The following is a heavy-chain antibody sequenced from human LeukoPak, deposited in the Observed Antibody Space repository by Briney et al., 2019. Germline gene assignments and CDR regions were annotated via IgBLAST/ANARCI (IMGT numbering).Heavy chain of an antibody. CDR2: IYYSGST. CDR3: ARDGRFGESRLGMDV. Sequence: SETLSLTCTVSGGSISSGGYYWSWIRQHPGKGLEWIGYIYYSGSTYYTPSLKSRVTISVDTSKNQFSLKLSSVTAADTAVYYCARDGRFGESRLGMDVWGKGTTVTVSS. V-gene: IGHV4-31*03. CDR1: GGSISSGGYY. J-gene: IGHJ6*04. D-gene: IGHD3-10*01.